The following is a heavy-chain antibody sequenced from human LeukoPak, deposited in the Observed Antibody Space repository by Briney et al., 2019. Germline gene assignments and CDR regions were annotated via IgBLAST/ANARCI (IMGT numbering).Heavy chain of an antibody. J-gene: IGHJ4*02. CDR2: ISGSGAST. Sequence: GGSLRLSCAASGFSLRNCGMHWVRQAPGKGLEWVTGISGSGASTNYADSVKGRFTTSRDNSMNTVHLQINSLRAEDTAVYYCAKISWDGRGTFYWGQGTLVTVSS. D-gene: IGHD2-15*01. V-gene: IGHV3-23*01. CDR1: GFSLRNCG. CDR3: AKISWDGRGTFY.